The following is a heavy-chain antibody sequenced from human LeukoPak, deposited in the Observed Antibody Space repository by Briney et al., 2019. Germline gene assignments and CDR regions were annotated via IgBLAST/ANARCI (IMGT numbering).Heavy chain of an antibody. CDR3: AKEVTTADYYYYGMDV. D-gene: IGHD4-17*01. Sequence: GGSLRLSCAASGFTFSSYGMNWVRQAPGKGLEWVSGISGSGGNTDYADSVKGRFTISRDNSKNTLYLQMNSLRAEDTAVYYCAKEVTTADYYYYGMDVWGQGTTVTVSS. V-gene: IGHV3-23*01. J-gene: IGHJ6*02. CDR2: ISGSGGNT. CDR1: GFTFSSYG.